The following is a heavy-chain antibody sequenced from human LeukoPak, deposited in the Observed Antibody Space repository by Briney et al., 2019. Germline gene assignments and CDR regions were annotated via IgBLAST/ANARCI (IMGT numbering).Heavy chain of an antibody. CDR2: IYYSGST. CDR3: ARDQRSYSGP. D-gene: IGHD2-21*01. CDR1: GGFISSSSYY. V-gene: IGHV4-39*07. Sequence: PSETLSLTCTVSGGFISSSSYYWGWIRQPPGKGLEWIGSIYYSGSTYYNPSLKSRVTISVDTSKNQFSLKLSSVTAADTAVYYCARDQRSYSGPWGQGTLVTVSS. J-gene: IGHJ5*02.